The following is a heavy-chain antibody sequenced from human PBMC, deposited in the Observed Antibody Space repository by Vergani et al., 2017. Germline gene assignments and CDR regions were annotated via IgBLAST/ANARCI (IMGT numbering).Heavy chain of an antibody. D-gene: IGHD3-10*01. CDR2: ISYDGSNK. Sequence: QVQLVESGGGVVQPGRSLRLSCAASGFTFSSYGMHWVRQAPGKGLEWVAVISYDGSNKYYADSVKGRFTISRDNSKNTLYLQMNSLRAEDTAVYYCAKDPADPGSAIGGFDYWGQGTLVTVSS. V-gene: IGHV3-30*18. J-gene: IGHJ4*02. CDR3: AKDPADPGSAIGGFDY. CDR1: GFTFSSYG.